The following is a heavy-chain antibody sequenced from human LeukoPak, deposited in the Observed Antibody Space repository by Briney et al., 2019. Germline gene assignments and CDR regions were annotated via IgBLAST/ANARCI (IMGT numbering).Heavy chain of an antibody. V-gene: IGHV4-4*07. CDR3: ARAYYDYVWGSYLDI. Sequence: SETLSLTCTVSGGSISSYYWSWIRQPAGKGLEWIGRIYTSGSTNYNPSLKSRVTMSVDTSKNQFSLKLSSVTAADTAVYYCARAYYDYVWGSYLDIWGQGTMVTVSS. D-gene: IGHD3-16*02. J-gene: IGHJ3*02. CDR2: IYTSGST. CDR1: GGSISSYY.